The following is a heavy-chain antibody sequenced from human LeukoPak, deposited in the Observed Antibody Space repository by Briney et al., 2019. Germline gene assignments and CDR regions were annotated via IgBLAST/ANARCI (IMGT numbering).Heavy chain of an antibody. V-gene: IGHV3-11*01. J-gene: IGHJ4*02. CDR2: ISSSGSTI. Sequence: NPGGSLRLSCAASGFTFSDYYMNWIRQAPGKGLEWVSYISSSGSTIYYADSVKGRFTISRDNAKNSLYLQMNSLRAEDTAVYYCARDGAGSGWYHRRAPYYFDYWGQGTLVTVSS. D-gene: IGHD6-19*01. CDR1: GFTFSDYY. CDR3: ARDGAGSGWYHRRAPYYFDY.